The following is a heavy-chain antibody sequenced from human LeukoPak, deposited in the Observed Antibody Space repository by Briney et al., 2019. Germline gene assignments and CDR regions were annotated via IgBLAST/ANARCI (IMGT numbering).Heavy chain of an antibody. V-gene: IGHV4-59*12. CDR2: IYYSGTT. D-gene: IGHD3-22*01. CDR1: GGPISSYY. Sequence: PSETLSLTCTVSGGPISSYYWSWIRQPPGKGLEWIGYIYYSGTTNYNPSLKSRVTLSVDTSKNQFSLKLSSVAAADTAVYYCARRGRNYYYDSSGYYFPAPFDYWGQGTLVTVSS. CDR3: ARRGRNYYYDSSGYYFPAPFDY. J-gene: IGHJ4*02.